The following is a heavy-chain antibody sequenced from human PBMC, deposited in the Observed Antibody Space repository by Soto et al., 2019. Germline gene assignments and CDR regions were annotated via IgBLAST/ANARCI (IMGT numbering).Heavy chain of an antibody. D-gene: IGHD3-10*01. CDR2: IYYSGST. CDR1: GGSISSSSYY. Sequence: PSETLSLTXTVSGGSISSSSYYWGWIRQPPGKGLEWIGSIYYSGSTYYNPSLKSRVTISVDTSKNQFSLKLSSVTAADTAVYYCARYYGSGSYYLAYYYDSSGFVDLGFDYWGQGTLVTVSS. V-gene: IGHV4-39*01. J-gene: IGHJ4*02. CDR3: ARYYGSGSYYLAYYYDSSGFVDLGFDY.